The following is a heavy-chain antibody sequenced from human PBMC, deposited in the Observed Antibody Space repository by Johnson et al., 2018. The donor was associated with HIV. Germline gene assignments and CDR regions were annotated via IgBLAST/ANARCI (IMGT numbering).Heavy chain of an antibody. CDR1: GFTFDDYA. V-gene: IGHV3-9*01. D-gene: IGHD6-13*01. CDR2: ISWNSGSI. CDR3: AKDKLGSSSFAFDI. Sequence: VQLVESGGGLVQPGRSLRLSCAASGFTFDDYAMHWVRQAPGKGLEWVSGISWNSGSIGYADSVKGRFTISRDNAKNSLYLQMNSLRAEDTALYYCAKDKLGSSSFAFDIWDQGTMVTVSS. J-gene: IGHJ3*02.